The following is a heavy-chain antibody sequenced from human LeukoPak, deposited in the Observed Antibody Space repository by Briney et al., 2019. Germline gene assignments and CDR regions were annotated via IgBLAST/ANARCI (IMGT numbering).Heavy chain of an antibody. D-gene: IGHD3-3*01. V-gene: IGHV4-39*01. J-gene: IGHJ4*02. CDR3: VSTLRFLPYRRFDY. CDR2: IYFSGSA. Sequence: SETLSLICAVSGNSVRSSSFYWGWIRQPPGKGLEWIGSIYFSGSAYYNPSLKSRVTISGDASRNQFSLRLSSVAAADTAVYYCVSTLRFLPYRRFDYWDQRTLVTVS. CDR1: GNSVRSSSFY.